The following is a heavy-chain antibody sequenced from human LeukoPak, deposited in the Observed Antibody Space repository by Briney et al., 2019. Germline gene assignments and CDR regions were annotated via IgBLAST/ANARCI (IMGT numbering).Heavy chain of an antibody. CDR3: ARGPYYYDSSGYYPN. CDR2: INPNSGGT. J-gene: IGHJ4*02. CDR1: GYTFTGYY. V-gene: IGHV1-2*04. Sequence: ASVKVSCKASGYTFTGYYMHWVRQAPGQGLEWMGWINPNSGGTNYAQKFQGWVTMTRDTSISTAYMELSRLRSDDTAVYYCARGPYYYDSSGYYPNWGQGTLVTVSS. D-gene: IGHD3-22*01.